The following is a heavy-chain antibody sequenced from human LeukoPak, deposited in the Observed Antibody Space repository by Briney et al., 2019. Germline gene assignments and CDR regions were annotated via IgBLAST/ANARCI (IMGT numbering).Heavy chain of an antibody. Sequence: PSQTLSLTCTVSGGSISSSGYYWSWIRQPPGKGLEWIGDIYHSGSTDDNPSLKSRVTISVDTSKNQFSLKLSSVTAADTAVYYCARVPRSYYYYYMDVWGKGTTVTVSS. CDR1: GGSISSSGYY. J-gene: IGHJ6*03. V-gene: IGHV4-30-2*01. CDR3: ARVPRSYYYYYMDV. CDR2: IYHSGST.